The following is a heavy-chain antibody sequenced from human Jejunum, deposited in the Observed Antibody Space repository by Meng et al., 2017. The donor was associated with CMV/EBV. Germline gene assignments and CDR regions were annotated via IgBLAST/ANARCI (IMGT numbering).Heavy chain of an antibody. Sequence: QAPLQHWGPGPLKPSETLPLTRGVSVAPCVFFFFFLRQTPVKELEWIGEITHRGSTNYNVSLKSRVTISIDTSKNQFSLLLSSCVATDMVFFFCFFCFGCWCGRYSSWGQGTLVTVSS. CDR2: ITHRGST. J-gene: IGHJ4*02. D-gene: IGHD3-10*01. CDR1: VAPCVFFF. V-gene: IGHV4-34*01. CDR3: FFCFGCWCGRYSS.